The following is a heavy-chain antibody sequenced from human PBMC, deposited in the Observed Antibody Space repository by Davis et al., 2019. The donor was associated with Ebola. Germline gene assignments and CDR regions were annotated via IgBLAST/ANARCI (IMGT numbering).Heavy chain of an antibody. CDR2: ISVSGGST. D-gene: IGHD2-21*01. CDR3: ARPLLRDYGMDV. J-gene: IGHJ6*04. Sequence: GGSLRLSCVASGFTFSSYAMSWVRQAPGKGLGWVSTISVSGGSTYYADSVRGRFTISRDNSKNTLYLQMNSLRAEDTAVYYCARPLLRDYGMDVWGKGTTVTVSS. CDR1: GFTFSSYA. V-gene: IGHV3-23*01.